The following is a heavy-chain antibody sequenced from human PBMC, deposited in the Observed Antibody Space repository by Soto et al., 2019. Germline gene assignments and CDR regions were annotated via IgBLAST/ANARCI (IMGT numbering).Heavy chain of an antibody. CDR2: INPNSGGT. CDR1: GYTFTGYY. CDR3: ATESGSSWHRGWFDP. V-gene: IGHV1-2*02. D-gene: IGHD6-13*01. Sequence: ASVKVSCKASGYTFTGYYMHWVRQAPGQGLEWMGWINPNSGGTNYAQKFQGRVTMTRDTSISTAYMELSRLRSDDTAVYYCATESGSSWHRGWFDPWGQGTLVTVSS. J-gene: IGHJ5*02.